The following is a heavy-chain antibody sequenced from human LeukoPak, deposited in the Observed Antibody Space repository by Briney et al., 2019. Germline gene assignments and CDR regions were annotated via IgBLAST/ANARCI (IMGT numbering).Heavy chain of an antibody. V-gene: IGHV1-69*05. CDR2: IIPIFGTA. Sequence: SVKVCCKASGGTFSSYAISWVRQAPGQGLEWMGGIIPIFGTANYAQKFQGRVTITTDESTSTAYMELRSLRSEDTAVYYCARKYEPYCYDSSGPFDYWGQGTLVTVSS. CDR1: GGTFSSYA. J-gene: IGHJ4*02. CDR3: ARKYEPYCYDSSGPFDY. D-gene: IGHD3-22*01.